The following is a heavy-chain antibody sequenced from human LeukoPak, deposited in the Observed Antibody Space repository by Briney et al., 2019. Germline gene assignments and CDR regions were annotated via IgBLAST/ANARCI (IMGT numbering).Heavy chain of an antibody. CDR3: ARGRELPGYYYYYMDV. D-gene: IGHD1-26*01. J-gene: IGHJ6*03. CDR2: IYYSGST. CDR1: GGSISSYY. Sequence: SETLSLTCTVSGGSISSYYWSWIRQPPGKGLEWIGYIYYSGSTNYNPSLKSRVTISVDTSKNQFSLKLSSVTAADTAVYYCARGRELPGYYYYYMDVWGKGTTVTVSS. V-gene: IGHV4-59*01.